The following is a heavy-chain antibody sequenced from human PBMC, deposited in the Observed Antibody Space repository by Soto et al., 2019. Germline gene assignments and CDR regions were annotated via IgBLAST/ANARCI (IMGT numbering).Heavy chain of an antibody. CDR2: IVVGSGNT. CDR1: TFTFTSSA. J-gene: IGHJ4*02. CDR3: ATHRERATYCFDY. V-gene: IGHV1-58*01. D-gene: IGHD1-26*01. Sequence: QMQLVQSGPEVKKPGTSVKVSCKASTFTFTSSAVQWVRQARGQRLEWIGGIVVGSGNTKYAQNCQEIVTITRYMSLGIAYLELSSLRSDATAVYYWATHRERATYCFDYWGQGTLLTVSS.